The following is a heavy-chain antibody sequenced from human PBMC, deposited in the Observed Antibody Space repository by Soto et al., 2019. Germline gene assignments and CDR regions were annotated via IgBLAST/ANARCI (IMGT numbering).Heavy chain of an antibody. V-gene: IGHV5-51*01. CDR3: ARPVFRVSYYYYAMDV. D-gene: IGHD3-10*01. Sequence: PWECLKIGCKGSGYSFTSYWIGWVRQMPGKGLEWMGIIYPGDSDTRYSPSFQGQVTISADKSISTAYLQWSSLKASDTAMYYCARPVFRVSYYYYAMDVWGQGTKVTVSS. J-gene: IGHJ6*02. CDR2: IYPGDSDT. CDR1: GYSFTSYW.